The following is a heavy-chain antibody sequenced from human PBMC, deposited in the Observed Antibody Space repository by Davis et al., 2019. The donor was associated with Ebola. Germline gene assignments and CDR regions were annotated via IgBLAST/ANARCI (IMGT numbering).Heavy chain of an antibody. J-gene: IGHJ4*02. V-gene: IGHV3-23*01. CDR1: GFTFS. CDR2: IDASGRTT. CDR3: ANGRTLD. D-gene: IGHD1-1*01. Sequence: PGGSLRLSCATSGFTFSMNWVRQAPGKGLEWVSTIDASGRTTYYADSVKGRFTISRDNSKNTLYLQMNGLTAEDTAIYYCANGRTLDWGQGTLVTVSS.